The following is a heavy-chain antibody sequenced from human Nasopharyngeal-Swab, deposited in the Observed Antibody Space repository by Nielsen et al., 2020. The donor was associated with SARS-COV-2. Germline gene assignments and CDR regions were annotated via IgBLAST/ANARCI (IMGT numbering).Heavy chain of an antibody. CDR1: GGSISSYY. J-gene: IGHJ5*02. Sequence: ESLKISCTVSGGSISSYYWSWIRQPPGKGLEWIGYIYYSGSTNYNPSLKSRVTISVDTSKNQFSLKLSSVTAADTAVYYCAREGSSWYSKNWFDPWGQGTLVIVSS. CDR3: AREGSSWYSKNWFDP. D-gene: IGHD6-13*01. V-gene: IGHV4-59*13. CDR2: IYYSGST.